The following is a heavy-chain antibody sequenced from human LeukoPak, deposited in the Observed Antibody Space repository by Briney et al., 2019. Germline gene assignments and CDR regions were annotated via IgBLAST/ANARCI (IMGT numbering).Heavy chain of an antibody. CDR2: ISSSGSTI. J-gene: IGHJ4*02. CDR3: AREDTNDY. Sequence: GGTLRLSCAASGFTFSSYEMNWVCQAPGKGLEWVSYISSSGSTIYYADSVKGRFTISRDNAKTSLYLQMKSLRAEDTAVYYCAREDTNDYWGQGTLVTVSS. V-gene: IGHV3-48*03. D-gene: IGHD5-18*01. CDR1: GFTFSSYE.